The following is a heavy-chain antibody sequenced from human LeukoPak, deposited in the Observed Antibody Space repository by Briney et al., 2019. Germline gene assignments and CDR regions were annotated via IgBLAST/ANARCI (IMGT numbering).Heavy chain of an antibody. CDR3: ARDVIFGVVYGDAGYYYGMDV. CDR2: INAGNGNT. V-gene: IGHV1-3*01. J-gene: IGHJ6*02. CDR1: EYTFTSYA. D-gene: IGHD3-3*01. Sequence: ASVKVSCKASEYTFTSYAMHWVRQAPGQRLEWMGWINAGNGNTKYSQKLQGRVTITRDTSASTAYMELSSLRSEDTAVYYCARDVIFGVVYGDAGYYYGMDVWGQGATVTVSS.